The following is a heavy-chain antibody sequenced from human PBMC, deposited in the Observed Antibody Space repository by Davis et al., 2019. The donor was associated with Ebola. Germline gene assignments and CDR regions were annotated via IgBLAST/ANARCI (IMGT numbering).Heavy chain of an antibody. J-gene: IGHJ4*02. V-gene: IGHV1-69*06. Sequence: SVKVSCKASGGTFSSYAISWVRQAPGQGLEWMGGIIPIFGTANYAQKFQGRVTITADKSTSTAYMELSSLRSEDTAVYYCARGGRYSSGWYDYWGQGTLVTVSS. CDR2: IIPIFGTA. CDR1: GGTFSSYA. D-gene: IGHD6-19*01. CDR3: ARGGRYSSGWYDY.